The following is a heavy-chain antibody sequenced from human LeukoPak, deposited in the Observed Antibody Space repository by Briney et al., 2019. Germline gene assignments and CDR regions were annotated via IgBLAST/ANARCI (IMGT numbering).Heavy chain of an antibody. V-gene: IGHV4-4*02. CDR1: GGSISSTYW. CDR3: AREGGPHRPLDY. CDR2: VHLSGRT. J-gene: IGHJ4*02. Sequence: PSGTLSHTCGVSGGSISSTYWWTWVRQPPGEGLEWIGEVHLSGRTNYNPSLESRVTMSVDMSENHISLKLTSMTAADAAVYYCAREGGPHRPLDYSGQGTLVTVFS.